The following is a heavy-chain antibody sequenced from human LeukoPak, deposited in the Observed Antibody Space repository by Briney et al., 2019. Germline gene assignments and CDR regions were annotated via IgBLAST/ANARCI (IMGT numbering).Heavy chain of an antibody. V-gene: IGHV3-66*01. J-gene: IGHJ4*02. CDR1: GFTVSSSY. Sequence: GGSLRLSCAASGFTVSSSYMTWVRQAPGRGLEWVSVIYSGGSTYYADSVKGRFTISRDNSKNTIYLEMNSLRAEDTALYYCARARDRWELRGVFDYWGQGTLVTVSS. CDR2: IYSGGST. CDR3: ARARDRWELRGVFDY. D-gene: IGHD1-26*01.